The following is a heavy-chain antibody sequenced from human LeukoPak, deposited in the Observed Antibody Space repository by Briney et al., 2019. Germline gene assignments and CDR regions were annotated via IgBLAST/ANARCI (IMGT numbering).Heavy chain of an antibody. V-gene: IGHV4-34*01. D-gene: IGHD3-10*01. CDR2: INHSGST. CDR1: GGSFSGYY. Sequence: PSETLSLTCAVYGGSFSGYYWSWIRQPPGKGLEWIGEINHSGSTNYNPSLKSRVTISVDTSKNQFSLKLSSVTAADTAVYYCARGLTITMVRGVIITRGNDAFDIWGQGTMVTVSS. J-gene: IGHJ3*02. CDR3: ARGLTITMVRGVIITRGNDAFDI.